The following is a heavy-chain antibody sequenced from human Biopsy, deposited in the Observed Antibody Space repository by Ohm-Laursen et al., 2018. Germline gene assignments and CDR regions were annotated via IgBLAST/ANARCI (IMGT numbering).Heavy chain of an antibody. J-gene: IGHJ3*01. CDR1: GFTLSDRY. CDR2: SRNKANSYVT. D-gene: IGHD4-17*01. V-gene: IGHV3-72*01. Sequence: SLRLSCAVTGFTLSDRYMDWVRQAPGKGLEWVGRSRNKANSYVTHYAASVRGRFIISRDGSGNSLYLQMNSLKSEDTAMYYCVRVGDYFAYDVWGQGTKVSVSS. CDR3: VRVGDYFAYDV.